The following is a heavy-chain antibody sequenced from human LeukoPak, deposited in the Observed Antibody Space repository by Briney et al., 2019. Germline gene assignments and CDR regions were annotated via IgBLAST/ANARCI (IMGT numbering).Heavy chain of an antibody. Sequence: SETLSLTCAVYGGSFSGYYWSWIRQPPGRGLEWIGEINHSGSTNYNPSLKSRVTISVDTSKNQFSLKLSSVTAADTAVYYCASSSGWYILDYWGQGTLVTVSS. V-gene: IGHV4-34*01. D-gene: IGHD6-19*01. CDR3: ASSSGWYILDY. CDR1: GGSFSGYY. CDR2: INHSGST. J-gene: IGHJ4*02.